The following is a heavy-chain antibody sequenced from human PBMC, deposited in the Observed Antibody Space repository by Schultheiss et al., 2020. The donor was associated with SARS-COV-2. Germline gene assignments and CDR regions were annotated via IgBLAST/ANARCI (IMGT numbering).Heavy chain of an antibody. CDR3: ARATDDYVRITMVQGVPYYFDY. CDR1: GFTFSSYA. D-gene: IGHD3-10*01. Sequence: GGSLRLSCAASGFTFSSYAMHWVRQAPGKGLEWVSSISSSSSYIYYADSVKGRFTISRDNAKNSLYLQMNSLRAEDTAVYYCARATDDYVRITMVQGVPYYFDYWGQGTLVTVSS. CDR2: ISSSSSYI. J-gene: IGHJ4*02. V-gene: IGHV3-21*01.